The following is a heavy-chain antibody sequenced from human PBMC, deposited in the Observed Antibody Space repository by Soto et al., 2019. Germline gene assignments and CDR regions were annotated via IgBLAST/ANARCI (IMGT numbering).Heavy chain of an antibody. CDR3: ARHGLRAARRDYYYYGMDV. CDR2: IIPIFDTA. J-gene: IGHJ6*02. CDR1: GGTFSSYA. Sequence: SVKVSCKTSGGTFSSYAISWVRQAPGQGLEWMGGIIPIFDTANYAQKFQGRVTITADESTSTAYMELSSLRSEDTAVYYCARHGLRAARRDYYYYGMDVWGQGTTVTVSS. D-gene: IGHD6-6*01. V-gene: IGHV1-69*13.